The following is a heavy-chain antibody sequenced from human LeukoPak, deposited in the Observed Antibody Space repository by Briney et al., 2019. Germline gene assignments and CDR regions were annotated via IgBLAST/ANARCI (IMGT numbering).Heavy chain of an antibody. D-gene: IGHD3-22*01. CDR1: GFTFSSYE. CDR2: ISSSGSTI. CDR3: ARAGRPSSGYPFDY. Sequence: GGSLRLSCADSGFTFSSYEMNWVRQAPGKGLEWVSYISSSGSTIYYADSVKGRFTISRDNAKNSLYLQMNSLRAEDTAVYYCARAGRPSSGYPFDYWGQGTLVTVSS. J-gene: IGHJ4*02. V-gene: IGHV3-48*03.